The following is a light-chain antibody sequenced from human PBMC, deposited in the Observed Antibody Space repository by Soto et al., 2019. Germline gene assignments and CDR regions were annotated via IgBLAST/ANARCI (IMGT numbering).Light chain of an antibody. CDR1: QSISSW. J-gene: IGKJ1*01. CDR3: QQYNSYWT. CDR2: KAS. V-gene: IGKV1-5*03. Sequence: DIQMTQSPSTLSASVGDRVTITCRASQSISSWLAWYQQKPGKAPKLLIYKASSLESGVPSRFSGCGSGTEFTLTISSLQPDDFATYYFQQYNSYWTFGQGTKVEIK.